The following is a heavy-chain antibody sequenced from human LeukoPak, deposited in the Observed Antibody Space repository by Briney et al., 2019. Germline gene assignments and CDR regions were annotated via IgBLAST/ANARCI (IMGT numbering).Heavy chain of an antibody. CDR2: ISYGGSNK. J-gene: IGHJ4*02. CDR3: AKVTVRRLLWFGEFDY. D-gene: IGHD3-10*01. CDR1: GFTFSSYG. Sequence: GRSLRLSCAASGFTFSSYGMHWVRQAPGKGLEWVAVISYGGSNKYYADSVKGRFTISRDNSKNTLYLQMNSLRAEDTAVYYCAKVTVRRLLWFGEFDYWGQGTLVTVSS. V-gene: IGHV3-30*18.